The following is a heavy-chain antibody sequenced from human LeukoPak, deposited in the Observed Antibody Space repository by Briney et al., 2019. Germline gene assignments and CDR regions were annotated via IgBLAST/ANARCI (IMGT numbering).Heavy chain of an antibody. CDR2: INPSGGST. Sequence: ASVKVSCKASGYTFTSYYMHWVRQAPGQGLEWMGIINPSGGSTSYAQKFQGRVTMTRDMSTSTAYMELSSLRSEDTAVYYCARDRSRLVVVTATSGGYFDYWGQGTLVTVSS. CDR3: ARDRSRLVVVTATSGGYFDY. D-gene: IGHD2-21*02. J-gene: IGHJ4*02. V-gene: IGHV1-46*01. CDR1: GYTFTSYY.